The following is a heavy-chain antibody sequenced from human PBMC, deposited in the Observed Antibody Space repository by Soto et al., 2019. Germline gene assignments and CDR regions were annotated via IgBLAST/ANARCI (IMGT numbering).Heavy chain of an antibody. Sequence: EVQLLESGGGLVQPGGSLRLSCAASGFTFSSYAMSWVRQAPGKGLEWVSAISGSGGSTYYADSVKGRFTISRDNSKDTLYLQMNILRAEYTAVYYCAKDLMTFSCSGGSCSSLYFQHWGQGTLVTVSS. CDR2: ISGSGGST. CDR3: AKDLMTFSCSGGSCSSLYFQH. V-gene: IGHV3-23*01. CDR1: GFTFSSYA. D-gene: IGHD2-15*01. J-gene: IGHJ1*01.